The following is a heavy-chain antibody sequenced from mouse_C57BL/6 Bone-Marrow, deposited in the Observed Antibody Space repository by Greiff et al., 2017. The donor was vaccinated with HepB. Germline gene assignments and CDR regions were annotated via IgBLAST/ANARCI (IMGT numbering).Heavy chain of an antibody. CDR1: GYTFTNYW. CDR2: IYPGGGYT. CDR3: ARGNGYYPYYFDY. D-gene: IGHD2-3*01. J-gene: IGHJ2*01. V-gene: IGHV1-63*01. Sequence: QVQLKESGAELVRPGTSVKMSCKASGYTFTNYWIGWAKQRPGHGLEWIGDIYPGGGYTNYNEKFKGKATLTADKSSSTAYMQFSSLTSEDSAIYYCARGNGYYPYYFDYWGQGTTLTVSS.